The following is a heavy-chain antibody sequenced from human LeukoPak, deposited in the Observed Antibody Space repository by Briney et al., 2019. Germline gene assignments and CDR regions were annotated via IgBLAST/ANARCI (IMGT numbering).Heavy chain of an antibody. CDR2: FDPEDGET. CDR1: GYSLTELS. CDR3: AADRADFDSSGYALDY. J-gene: IGHJ4*02. Sequence: ASVKVSSKVSGYSLTELSMQWVRQAPGKGLEWMGGFDPEDGETIYAEKFQGRVTMTEDTSTDTAYMELSSLRSEDTAVYYCAADRADFDSSGYALDYWGQGTLVTVSS. V-gene: IGHV1-24*01. D-gene: IGHD3-22*01.